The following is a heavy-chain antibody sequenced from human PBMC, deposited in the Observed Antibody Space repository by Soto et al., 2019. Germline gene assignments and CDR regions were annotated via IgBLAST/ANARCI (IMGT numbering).Heavy chain of an antibody. CDR3: AGDQSGYSYGSGLGWFDP. CDR2: ISGSGTSI. CDR1: GVTFSSYE. D-gene: IGHD5-18*01. J-gene: IGHJ5*02. V-gene: IGHV3-48*03. Sequence: GSLRLSCAASGVTFSSYEMNWVRQAPGKGLEWVSYISGSGTSIYYADSVKGRFTISRDNAKNSLYLQMNGLRAEDTAVYYCAGDQSGYSYGSGLGWFDPWGQGTLVTVSS.